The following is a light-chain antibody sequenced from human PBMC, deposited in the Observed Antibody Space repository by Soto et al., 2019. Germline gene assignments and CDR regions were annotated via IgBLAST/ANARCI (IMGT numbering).Light chain of an antibody. V-gene: IGKV1-27*01. CDR2: AAS. Sequence: DIQMTQSPSSLSPSVGDRVTITCRASQDISTYLAWYQQKPGKVPSLLIYAASNLRSGVPSRFSGSGSGTYFTLTISSLQPEDVATYYCQQYGSSPYTFGQGTKLEIK. J-gene: IGKJ2*01. CDR3: QQYGSSPYT. CDR1: QDISTY.